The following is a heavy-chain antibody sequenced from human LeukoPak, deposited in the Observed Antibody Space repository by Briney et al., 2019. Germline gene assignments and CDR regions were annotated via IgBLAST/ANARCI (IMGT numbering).Heavy chain of an antibody. Sequence: PSETLSLTCTVSGGSISSSSYYWGWIRQPPGKELEWIGSIYYSGSTYYNPSLKSRVTISVDTSKNQFSLKLSSVTAADTAVYYCARVTCTNGVCYTWDGGAVAAAYFDYWGQGTLVTVSS. CDR2: IYYSGST. CDR3: ARVTCTNGVCYTWDGGAVAAAYFDY. CDR1: GGSISSSSYY. D-gene: IGHD2-8*01. V-gene: IGHV4-39*07. J-gene: IGHJ4*02.